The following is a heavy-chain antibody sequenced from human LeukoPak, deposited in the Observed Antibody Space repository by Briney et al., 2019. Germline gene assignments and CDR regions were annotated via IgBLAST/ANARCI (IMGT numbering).Heavy chain of an antibody. Sequence: SETLSLTCAVYGGSFSGYYWSWIRQPPGKGLEWIGYIYYSGSTNYNPSLKSRVTISVDTSKNQFSLKLSSVTAADTAVYYCARVDSGSYYFDYWGQGTLVTVSS. V-gene: IGHV4-59*01. CDR2: IYYSGST. CDR1: GGSFSGYY. D-gene: IGHD1-26*01. J-gene: IGHJ4*02. CDR3: ARVDSGSYYFDY.